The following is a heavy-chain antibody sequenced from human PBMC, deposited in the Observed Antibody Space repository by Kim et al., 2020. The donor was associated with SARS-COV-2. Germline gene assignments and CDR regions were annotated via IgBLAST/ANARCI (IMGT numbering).Heavy chain of an antibody. D-gene: IGHD1-26*01. Sequence: GGSLRLSCAASGFTFSSYAMHWVRQAPGKGLEWVAVISYDGSNKYYADSVKGRFTISRDNSKNTLYLQMNSLRAEDTAVYYCARDFSGSYPYEYYFDYWGQGTLVTVSS. CDR3: ARDFSGSYPYEYYFDY. V-gene: IGHV3-30*04. CDR1: GFTFSSYA. CDR2: ISYDGSNK. J-gene: IGHJ4*02.